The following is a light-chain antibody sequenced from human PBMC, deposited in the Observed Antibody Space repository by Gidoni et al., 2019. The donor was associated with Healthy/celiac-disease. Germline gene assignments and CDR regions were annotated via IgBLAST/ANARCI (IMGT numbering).Light chain of an antibody. Sequence: DIQMTQSPSSLSASVGDRVTIITCQASQDISNYLNWYQQKPGKAPTLLIYDASNLETGVPSRLSGSGSGTDFTFTISSLQPEDIATYYCQQYDNLPRSFGQGTKLEIK. CDR3: QQYDNLPRS. J-gene: IGKJ2*04. V-gene: IGKV1-33*01. CDR2: DAS. CDR1: QDISNY.